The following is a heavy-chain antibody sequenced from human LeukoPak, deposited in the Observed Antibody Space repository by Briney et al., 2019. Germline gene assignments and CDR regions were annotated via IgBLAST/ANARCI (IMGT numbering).Heavy chain of an antibody. Sequence: GGALRLSCAASGFTFSNYWMPWVRQTPGKGLVWVSRINTDGSSTDYADSVKGRFTISRDNAKNTLYLQMNSLRAEDTAVYYCARDLDGYRSGNGAWGQGTLVTVSS. CDR1: GFTFSNYW. CDR3: ARDLDGYRSGNGA. D-gene: IGHD5-12*01. CDR2: INTDGSST. J-gene: IGHJ5*02. V-gene: IGHV3-74*01.